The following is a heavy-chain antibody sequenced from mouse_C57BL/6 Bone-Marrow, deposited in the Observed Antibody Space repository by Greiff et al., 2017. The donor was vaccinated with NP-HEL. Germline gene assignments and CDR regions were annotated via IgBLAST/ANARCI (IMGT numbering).Heavy chain of an antibody. CDR3: ARVREIPVRFAY. V-gene: IGHV5-4*01. CDR2: ISDGGSYT. D-gene: IGHD3-1*01. CDR1: GFTFSSYA. J-gene: IGHJ3*01. Sequence: EVQLVESGGGLVKPGGSLKLSCAASGFTFSSYAMSWVRQTPEKRLEWVATISDGGSYTYYPDNVKGRFTISRDNAKNNLYLQMSHLKSEDTAMYYCARVREIPVRFAYWGQGTLVTVSA.